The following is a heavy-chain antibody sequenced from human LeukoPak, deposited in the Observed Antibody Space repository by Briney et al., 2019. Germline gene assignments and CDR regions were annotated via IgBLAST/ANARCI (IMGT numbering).Heavy chain of an antibody. V-gene: IGHV3-21*04. CDR1: GFTFSSYS. D-gene: IGHD3-22*01. J-gene: IGHJ6*03. Sequence: GGSLRLSCAASGFTFSSYSMNWVRQAPGKGLEWVSSISSSSSYIYYADSVKGRFTISRDNAKNSLYLQMNSLRAEDTALYYCARDGLSYYDSSGYYYGYYYYYYMDVWGKGTTVTVSS. CDR3: ARDGLSYYDSSGYYYGYYYYYYMDV. CDR2: ISSSSSYI.